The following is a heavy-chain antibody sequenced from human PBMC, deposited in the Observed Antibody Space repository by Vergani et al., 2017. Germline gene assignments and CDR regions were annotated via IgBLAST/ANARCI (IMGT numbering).Heavy chain of an antibody. CDR3: ARAVAAAYYFDY. Sequence: QVQLVESGGGVVQPGRSLRLSCAASGFTFSSYGMHWVRQAPGKGLEWVAVISYDGSNKYYADSVKGRFTISRDNAKNSLYLQMNSLRAEDTAVYYCARAVAAAYYFDYWGQGTLVTVSS. CDR1: GFTFSSYG. D-gene: IGHD6-13*01. V-gene: IGHV3-30*03. J-gene: IGHJ4*02. CDR2: ISYDGSNK.